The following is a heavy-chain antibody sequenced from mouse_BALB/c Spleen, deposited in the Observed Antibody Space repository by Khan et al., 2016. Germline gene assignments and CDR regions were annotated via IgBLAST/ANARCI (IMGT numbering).Heavy chain of an antibody. D-gene: IGHD1-1*01. CDR2: ISFSGST. J-gene: IGHJ4*01. CDR1: GYSITSDYA. V-gene: IGHV3-2*02. CDR3: ARGGSSYEGAMDF. Sequence: EVELVESGPGLVKPSQSLSLTCTVTGYSITSDYAWNWIRQSPENKLEWMGYISFSGSTSYNPSLKSRISVTRDTSKNQFFLQLNSVTSEDTATYYWARGGSSYEGAMDFWGQGTSVTVSS.